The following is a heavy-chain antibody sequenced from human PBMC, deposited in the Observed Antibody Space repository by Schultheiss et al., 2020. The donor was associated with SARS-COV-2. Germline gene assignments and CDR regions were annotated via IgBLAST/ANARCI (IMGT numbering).Heavy chain of an antibody. CDR3: APGGYSSGWYVDY. CDR1: GFTFSSYA. V-gene: IGHV3-48*03. CDR2: ISTDGTSI. Sequence: GESLKISCSASGFTFSSYAMHWVRQAPGKGLEWVSYISTDGTSIYYAASVKGRFTISRDNTKNSLYLQMSSLRAEDTAVYYCAPGGYSSGWYVDYWGQGTLVTVSS. D-gene: IGHD2-15*01. J-gene: IGHJ4*02.